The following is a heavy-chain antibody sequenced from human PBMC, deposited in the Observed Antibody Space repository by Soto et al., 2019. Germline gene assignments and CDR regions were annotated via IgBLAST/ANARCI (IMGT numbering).Heavy chain of an antibody. CDR1: GFTFSNYA. J-gene: IGHJ4*02. Sequence: EVQLLESGGVLVQRGGSLRLSCAASGFTFSNYAMSWVRQAPGKGLEWVSIISGSGDSPYYADSVKGRFTISRDNSRNTLYLQMNSLRAGDSAKYYCAKEGTSGLYYFDYWGQGTLVTVSS. D-gene: IGHD6-19*01. CDR2: ISGSGDSP. V-gene: IGHV3-23*01. CDR3: AKEGTSGLYYFDY.